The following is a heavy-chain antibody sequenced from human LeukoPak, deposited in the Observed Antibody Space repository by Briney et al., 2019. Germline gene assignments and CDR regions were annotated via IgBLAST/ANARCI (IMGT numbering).Heavy chain of an antibody. CDR2: ISSSSSYI. V-gene: IGHV3-21*01. J-gene: IGHJ4*02. CDR1: GFTFSSYS. D-gene: IGHD5-18*01. CDR3: ASGTAGYSYGYQDY. Sequence: GRSLRLSCAASGFTFSSYSMNWVRQAPGKGLEWVSSISSSSSYIYYADSVKGRFTISRDNAKNSLYLQMNSLRAEDTAVYYCASGTAGYSYGYQDYWGQGTLVTVSS.